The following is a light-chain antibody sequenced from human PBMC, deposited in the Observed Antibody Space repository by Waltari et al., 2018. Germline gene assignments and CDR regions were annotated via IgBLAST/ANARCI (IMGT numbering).Light chain of an antibody. Sequence: QDRDHPAKHLTDRVNDRPSRISEGFSSSTSGNTASLIINGLQPEDEADYYCSAWDSSLIALVFGRGTKLTVL. CDR3: SAWDSSLIALV. J-gene: IGLJ2*01. V-gene: IGLV10-54*04. CDR2: RVN.